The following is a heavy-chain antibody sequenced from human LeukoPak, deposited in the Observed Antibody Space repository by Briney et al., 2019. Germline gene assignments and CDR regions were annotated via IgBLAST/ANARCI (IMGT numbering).Heavy chain of an antibody. CDR1: GGSISSGGHY. D-gene: IGHD5-12*01. Sequence: PSQTLSLTCTVSGGSISSGGHYWSWIRQHPGKGLEWIGYIYYSGSTYYNPSLKSRVTISVDTSKNQFSLKLSSVTAADTAVYYCARARDGYDLDYWGRGTLVTVSS. V-gene: IGHV4-31*03. J-gene: IGHJ4*02. CDR2: IYYSGST. CDR3: ARARDGYDLDY.